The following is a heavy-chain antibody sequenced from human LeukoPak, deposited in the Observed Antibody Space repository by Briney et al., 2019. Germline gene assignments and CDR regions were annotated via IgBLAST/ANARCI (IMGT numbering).Heavy chain of an antibody. CDR2: MNPNSGNT. CDR1: GYTFTSYD. D-gene: IGHD3-10*01. Sequence: ASVKVSCKASGYTFTSYDINWVRQATGQGLEWMGWMNPNSGNTGYAQKFQGRVTITRNTSISTAYMELSSLRSEDTAVYYCARAHPDYYGSGSYYKSFDPWGQGTLVTVSS. J-gene: IGHJ5*02. V-gene: IGHV1-8*03. CDR3: ARAHPDYYGSGSYYKSFDP.